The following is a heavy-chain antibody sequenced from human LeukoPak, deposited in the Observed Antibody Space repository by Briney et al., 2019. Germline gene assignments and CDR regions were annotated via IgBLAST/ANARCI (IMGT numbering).Heavy chain of an antibody. CDR2: ISYDGSNK. D-gene: IGHD2-2*01. J-gene: IGHJ6*03. CDR3: ARDRGKGPAAFFYYYYMDV. Sequence: PGGSLRLSCAASGFTFSSYAMHWVRQAPGKGLEWVAVISYDGSNKYYADSVKGRFTISRDNSKNTLYLQMNSLRAEDTAVYYCARDRGKGPAAFFYYYYMDVWGKGTTVTFSS. CDR1: GFTFSSYA. V-gene: IGHV3-30*01.